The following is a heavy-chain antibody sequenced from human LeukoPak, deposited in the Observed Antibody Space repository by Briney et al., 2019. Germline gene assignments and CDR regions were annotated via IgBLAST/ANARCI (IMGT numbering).Heavy chain of an antibody. V-gene: IGHV3-43D*04. CDR2: ISRDGSST. CDR1: EFNFADYA. D-gene: IGHD4-17*01. CDR3: AKDHDSGDYLAFYMGV. J-gene: IGHJ6*03. Sequence: PGGSLRLSCASSEFNFADYAMHWVRQSPGKGLEWISLISRDGSSTYYGDAVKGRFTTSRDNSKNYLFLQMDSLRVDDTAFYFCAKDHDSGDYLAFYMGVWGKGTTVTVSS.